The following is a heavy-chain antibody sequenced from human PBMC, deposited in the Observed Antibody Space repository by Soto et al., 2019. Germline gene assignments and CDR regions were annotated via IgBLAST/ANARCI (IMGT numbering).Heavy chain of an antibody. CDR2: TIPIFGTA. CDR1: GGTFYSYA. CDR3: AMSYDYGGNYYYYYGMDV. Sequence: SVKVSCKASGGTFYSYAISWARQAPGQGLEWMGGTIPIFGTANYAQKFQGRVTITADESTSTAYMELSSLRSEDTAVYYCAMSYDYGGNYYYYYGMDVWGQGTTVTVSS. J-gene: IGHJ6*02. D-gene: IGHD4-17*01. V-gene: IGHV1-69*13.